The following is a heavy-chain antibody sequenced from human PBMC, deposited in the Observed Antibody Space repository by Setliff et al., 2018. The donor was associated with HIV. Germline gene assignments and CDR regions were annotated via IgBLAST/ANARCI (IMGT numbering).Heavy chain of an antibody. CDR3: ARVAWYYSFWSGLGDAFDI. Sequence: ASVKVSCKAPGYTFTGYYMHWVRQAPGQGLEWMGWINPNNGGTNYAQKFQGRVTMTRDTSISTAYMELSRLRSDDTAVYYCARVAWYYSFWSGLGDAFDIWGQGTMVTVSS. J-gene: IGHJ3*02. CDR1: GYTFTGYY. CDR2: INPNNGGT. D-gene: IGHD3-3*01. V-gene: IGHV1-2*02.